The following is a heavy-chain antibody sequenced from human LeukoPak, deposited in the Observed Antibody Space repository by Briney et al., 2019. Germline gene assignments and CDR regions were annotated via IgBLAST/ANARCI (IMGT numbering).Heavy chain of an antibody. CDR1: GYAFNIYD. J-gene: IGHJ4*02. CDR3: AVHLPGDYLDR. Sequence: GASVKVSCKASGYAFNIYDINWVRQATGQGLDWMGWMNPDSGNTGFAQKFQGRVTMTRNTSITTAYMELSSLRFEDTAVYYCAVHLPGDYLDRWGQGNLVTVSS. CDR2: MNPDSGNT. V-gene: IGHV1-8*01.